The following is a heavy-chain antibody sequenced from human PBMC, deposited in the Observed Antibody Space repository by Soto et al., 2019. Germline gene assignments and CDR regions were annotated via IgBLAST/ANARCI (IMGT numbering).Heavy chain of an antibody. CDR3: ARGPELESLYYYYGMDV. V-gene: IGHV4-59*12. CDR2: IYYSGST. Sequence: AETLSLTCTVSGGSISSCCWSWIRQPPGKGLEWIGYIYYSGSTYYNPSLKSRVTISVDTSKNQFSLKLSSVTAADTTVYYCARGPELESLYYYYGMDVWGQGTTVTVS. D-gene: IGHD1-7*01. CDR1: GGSISSCC. J-gene: IGHJ6*02.